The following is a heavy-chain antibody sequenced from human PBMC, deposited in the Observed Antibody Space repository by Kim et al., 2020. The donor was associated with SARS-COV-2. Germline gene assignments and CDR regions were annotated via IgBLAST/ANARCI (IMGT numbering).Heavy chain of an antibody. CDR3: VRDMNPTVYDY. J-gene: IGHJ4*02. V-gene: IGHV1-3*01. CDR1: GYTFKTYP. D-gene: IGHD4-4*01. CDR2: VNAANDQT. Sequence: ASVKVSCKASGYTFKTYPIHWLRQAPGQTLEWMGWVNAANDQTKYSQKFQGRITISRDTSANTAYMELLSLTTKDTAFYYCVRDMNPTVYDYWGQGTLVT.